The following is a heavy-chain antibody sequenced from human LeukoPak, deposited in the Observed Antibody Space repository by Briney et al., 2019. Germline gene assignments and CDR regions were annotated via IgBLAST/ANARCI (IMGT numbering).Heavy chain of an antibody. J-gene: IGHJ4*02. D-gene: IGHD2-21*02. CDR1: GFTFSDYY. CDR2: IYHSGST. Sequence: LRLSCAASGFTFSDYYMSWIRQPPGKGLEWIGYIYHSGSTYYNPSLKSRVTISVDRSKNQFSLKLSSVTAADTAVYYCARLSWYCGGDCYGFDYWGQGTLVTVSS. CDR3: ARLSWYCGGDCYGFDY. V-gene: IGHV4-30-2*01.